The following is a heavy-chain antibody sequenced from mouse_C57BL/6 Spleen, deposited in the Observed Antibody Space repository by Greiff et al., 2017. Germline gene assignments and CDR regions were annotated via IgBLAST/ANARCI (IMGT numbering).Heavy chain of an antibody. V-gene: IGHV1-18*01. CDR2: INPNNGGT. CDR3: ARVTTVVATGYYFDY. J-gene: IGHJ2*01. D-gene: IGHD1-1*01. CDR1: GYTFTDYN. Sequence: VQLQQSGPELVKPGASVKIPCKASGYTFTDYNMDWVKQSHGKSLEWIGDINPNNGGTIYNQKFKGKATLTVDKSSSTAYMELRSLTSEDTAVYYGARVTTVVATGYYFDYWGQGTTLTVSS.